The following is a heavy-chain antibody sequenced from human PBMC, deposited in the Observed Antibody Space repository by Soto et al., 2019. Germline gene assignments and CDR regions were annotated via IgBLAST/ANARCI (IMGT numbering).Heavy chain of an antibody. CDR1: GFTLSSYT. J-gene: IGHJ5*02. Sequence: EVRLVESGGGLVKPGESLRLSCAASGFTLSSYTMHWVRQAPGKGLEWVASISESRSSIYYADSVKGRFTISRDSAENSLFLQMTSLTAADTAVYYSARPSTQTRFWNWFDPWGQGTLVTVSS. CDR2: ISESRSSI. V-gene: IGHV3-21*02. CDR3: ARPSTQTRFWNWFDP.